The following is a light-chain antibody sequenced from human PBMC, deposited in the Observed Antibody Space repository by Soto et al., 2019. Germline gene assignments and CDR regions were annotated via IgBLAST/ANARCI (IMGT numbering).Light chain of an antibody. CDR1: QSVSDN. CDR3: QQYNNWPIT. CDR2: GAS. J-gene: IGKJ5*01. V-gene: IGKV3-15*01. Sequence: EIVMTQSPATLSVSPGERATLSCRASQSVSDNLAWYQQKPGQAPRLFIYGASARATGIPARFSGSGSGTEFTLTISSLRSEDFAVYYCQQYNNWPITFGQGTRLEIK.